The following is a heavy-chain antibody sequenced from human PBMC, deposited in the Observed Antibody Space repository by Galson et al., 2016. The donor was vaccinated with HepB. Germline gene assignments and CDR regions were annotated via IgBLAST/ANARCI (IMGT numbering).Heavy chain of an antibody. D-gene: IGHD6-19*01. Sequence: CAISGDSVSSNSAAWNWIRQSPSRGLEWLGRTYYRSKWYNDYAVSVKSRITINPDTSKNQFSLQLNSVTPEDTAVDYCAREATGDSIDWYSNCYFDYWGQGTLVTVSS. CDR2: TYYRSKWYN. CDR3: AREATGDSIDWYSNCYFDY. V-gene: IGHV6-1*01. CDR1: GDSVSSNSAA. J-gene: IGHJ4*02.